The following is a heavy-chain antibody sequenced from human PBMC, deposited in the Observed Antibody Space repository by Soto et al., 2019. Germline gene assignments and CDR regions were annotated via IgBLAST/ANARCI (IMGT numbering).Heavy chain of an antibody. V-gene: IGHV4-31*02. Sequence: GSISSGGYYWSWIRQHPGKGLEWIGYIYYSGSTYYNPSLKSRVTISVDTSKNQFSLKLSSVTAADTAVYYCARDKGASGLFDYWGQGTLVTVAS. J-gene: IGHJ4*02. CDR1: GSISSGGYY. D-gene: IGHD5-12*01. CDR3: ARDKGASGLFDY. CDR2: IYYSGST.